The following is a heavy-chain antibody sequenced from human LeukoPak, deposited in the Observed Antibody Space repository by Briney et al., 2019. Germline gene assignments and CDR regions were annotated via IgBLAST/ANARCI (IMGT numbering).Heavy chain of an antibody. CDR2: IRYDGSNK. Sequence: GASLRLSCAASGFTFSSYGMHWVRQAPGKGLEWVAFIRYDGSNKYYADSVNGRFTISRDNSKNTLYLQMNSLRAEDTAVYYCAKEVYDSRGYGGPGAFDIWGQGTMVTVSS. CDR1: GFTFSSYG. CDR3: AKEVYDSRGYGGPGAFDI. D-gene: IGHD3-22*01. V-gene: IGHV3-30*02. J-gene: IGHJ3*02.